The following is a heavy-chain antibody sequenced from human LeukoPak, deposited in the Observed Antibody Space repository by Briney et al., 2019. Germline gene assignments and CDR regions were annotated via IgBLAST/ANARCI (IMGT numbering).Heavy chain of an antibody. D-gene: IGHD2-15*01. V-gene: IGHV1-8*01. CDR1: GYTFTSYD. Sequence: GASVKVSCKASGYTFTSYDINWVRQATGQGLEWMGWMNPNSGNTGYAQKFQGRVTMTRNTSISTAYMELSSLRSEDTAVYYCARGVWYCSGSSCLPHWRRETVVSVSS. J-gene: IGHJ4*02. CDR2: MNPNSGNT. CDR3: ARGVWYCSGSSCLPH.